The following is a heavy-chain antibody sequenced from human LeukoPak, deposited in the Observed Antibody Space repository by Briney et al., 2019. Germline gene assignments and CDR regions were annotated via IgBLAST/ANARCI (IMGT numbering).Heavy chain of an antibody. Sequence: GASVKVSCKASGYTFNNYGFSWVRQAPGQGLEWMGGIIPIFGTANYAQKFQGRVTMTTDTSTSTAYMELRSLRSDDTAVYYCARDLGGDPFDYWGQGTLVTVSS. CDR2: IIPIFGTA. CDR3: ARDLGGDPFDY. V-gene: IGHV1-18*01. D-gene: IGHD2-21*02. J-gene: IGHJ4*02. CDR1: GYTFNNYG.